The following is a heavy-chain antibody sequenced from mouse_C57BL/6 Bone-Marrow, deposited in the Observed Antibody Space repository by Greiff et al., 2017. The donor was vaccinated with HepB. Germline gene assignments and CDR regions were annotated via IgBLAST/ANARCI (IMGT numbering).Heavy chain of an antibody. CDR3: ARDRTVVAPYAMDY. V-gene: IGHV1-81*01. D-gene: IGHD1-1*01. CDR1: GYTFTSYG. Sequence: VHLVESGAELARPGASVKLSCKASGYTFTSYGISWVKQRTGQGLEWIGEIYPRSGNTYYNEKFKGKATLTADKSSSTAYMELRSLTSEDSAVYFCARDRTVVAPYAMDYWGQGTSVTVSS. J-gene: IGHJ4*01. CDR2: IYPRSGNT.